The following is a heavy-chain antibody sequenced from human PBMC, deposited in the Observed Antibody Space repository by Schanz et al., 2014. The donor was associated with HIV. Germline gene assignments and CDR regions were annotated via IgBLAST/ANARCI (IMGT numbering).Heavy chain of an antibody. CDR2: IKQDASEE. V-gene: IGHV3-7*03. J-gene: IGHJ4*02. Sequence: EVQVVESGGGLVQPGGSLRLSCAASGLTFSSYWMSWVRQTPGKGLEWVANIKQDASEEYYVDSVKGRFTISRNNAKNSLYLQMNSLRAEDTAVYFCARGGIWEWDQPDFDYWGQGTLVTVSS. CDR1: GLTFSSYW. CDR3: ARGGIWEWDQPDFDY. D-gene: IGHD2-15*01.